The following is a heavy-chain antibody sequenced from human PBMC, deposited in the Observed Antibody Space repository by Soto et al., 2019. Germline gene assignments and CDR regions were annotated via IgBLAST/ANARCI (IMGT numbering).Heavy chain of an antibody. CDR3: ARDPSSFLGRVYGMDV. V-gene: IGHV1-2*02. CDR2: VHLNTGGT. J-gene: IGHJ6*02. Sequence: QVQHVQSGAEVKKPGDSVKVSCKASGYSFTVHYMHWVRRAPGQGLEWMGWVHLNTGGTDYAQEFQGRVTMTTATSIRTVYLEVTRLKFDDTAIYYCARDPSSFLGRVYGMDVWGQGTAVTVSS. CDR1: GYSFTVHY.